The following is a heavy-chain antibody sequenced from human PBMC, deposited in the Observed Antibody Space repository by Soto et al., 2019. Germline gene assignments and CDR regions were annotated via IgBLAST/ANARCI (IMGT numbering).Heavy chain of an antibody. CDR2: IYYSGTT. J-gene: IGHJ6*02. V-gene: IGHV4-31*03. CDR3: ARVVRRGDGMDV. D-gene: IGHD2-2*01. Sequence: QVQLQESGPGLVKPSQTLSLTCTVSGGSITSGGYYWSWIRQHPGKGLQWIGYIYYSGTTYYNPSLKSRVTISVDTSKTQFSPKLRSVTAADTAVYYCARVVRRGDGMDVWGQGTTVTVSS. CDR1: GGSITSGGYY.